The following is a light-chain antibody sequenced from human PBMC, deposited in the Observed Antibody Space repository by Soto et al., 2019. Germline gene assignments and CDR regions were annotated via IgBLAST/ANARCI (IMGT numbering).Light chain of an antibody. J-gene: IGKJ5*01. CDR2: DAS. CDR1: QSVGSL. Sequence: EIVLTQSPATLSLSPGEGATLSCRASQSVGSLLAWYQQKPGQAPRLVIYDASNRATGIPARFSGSGSGTDVPLTISSLEPEDFAVYYCQQRSNWPITFGQGTRLEIK. V-gene: IGKV3-11*01. CDR3: QQRSNWPIT.